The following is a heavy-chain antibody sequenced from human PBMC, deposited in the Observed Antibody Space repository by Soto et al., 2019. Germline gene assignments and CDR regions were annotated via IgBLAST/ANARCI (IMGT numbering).Heavy chain of an antibody. Sequence: PSETLSLTCAVYGGSFSGYYWSWIRQPPGKGLEWIGEINHSGSTNYNPSLKSRVTISVDTSKNQFSLKLGSVTAADTAVYYCARARDQDYDFWSGYSTEYYFDYWGQGTLVTVSS. V-gene: IGHV4-34*01. CDR1: GGSFSGYY. CDR2: INHSGST. J-gene: IGHJ4*02. D-gene: IGHD3-3*01. CDR3: ARARDQDYDFWSGYSTEYYFDY.